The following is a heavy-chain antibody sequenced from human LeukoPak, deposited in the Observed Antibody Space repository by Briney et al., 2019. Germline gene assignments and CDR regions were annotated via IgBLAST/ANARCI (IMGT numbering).Heavy chain of an antibody. J-gene: IGHJ4*02. V-gene: IGHV3-48*03. D-gene: IGHD4-17*01. CDR2: ISSSGSTI. CDR3: ARGGYTVTTYRVY. CDR1: GFTFSSYE. Sequence: PGGSLRLSCADSGFTFSSYEMNWVRQAPGKGLEWVSYISSSGSTIYYADSVEGRFTISRDNAKNSLYLQMNSLRAEDTAVYYCARGGYTVTTYRVYWGQGTLVTVSS.